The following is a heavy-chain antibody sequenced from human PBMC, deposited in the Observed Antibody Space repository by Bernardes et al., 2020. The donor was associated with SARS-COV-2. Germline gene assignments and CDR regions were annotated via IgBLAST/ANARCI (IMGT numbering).Heavy chain of an antibody. CDR3: ARVLRLCSSVSCWGRFDP. V-gene: IGHV5-51*01. D-gene: IGHD2-15*01. Sequence: GESLKISCKASGYTFTNYWVAWVRQKPGEGLEWMGIIYPGDSETRYSPSFQGRVTISADASIATAYLQWNTLQASDTAIYFCARVLRLCSSVSCWGRFDPWGQGTLVTVSS. CDR1: GYTFTNYW. CDR2: IYPGDSET. J-gene: IGHJ5*02.